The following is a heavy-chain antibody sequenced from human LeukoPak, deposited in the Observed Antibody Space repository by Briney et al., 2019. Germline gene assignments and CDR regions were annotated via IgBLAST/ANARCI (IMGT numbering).Heavy chain of an antibody. J-gene: IGHJ4*02. CDR3: TTQAFFDWLSPDTKFDY. V-gene: IGHV3-15*01. CDR1: GFTFSNAW. Sequence: PGGSLRLSCAASGFTFSNAWMSWVRQAPGKGLEWVGRIQSKTDGGTGDYAAPVKDRFTISRDDSKNTLYLQINSLKPEDTAVYYCTTQAFFDWLSPDTKFDYWGQGTLVTVSS. CDR2: IQSKTDGGTG. D-gene: IGHD3-9*01.